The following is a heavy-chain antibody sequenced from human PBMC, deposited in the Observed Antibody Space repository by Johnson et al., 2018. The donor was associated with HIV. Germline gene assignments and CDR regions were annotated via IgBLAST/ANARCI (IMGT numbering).Heavy chain of an antibody. CDR2: IRYDGSNK. J-gene: IGHJ3*02. D-gene: IGHD3-9*01. CDR1: GFTFSSYG. V-gene: IGHV3-30*02. Sequence: QVQLVESGGGVVQPGGSLRLSCAASGFTFSSYGMHWVRQAPGKGLEWVAFIRYDGSNKYYADSVKGRFTISRDNSKNTLFLQMNSLRPEDTAGYYCAKEKRYSADDAFDIWGQGTMVIVSS. CDR3: AKEKRYSADDAFDI.